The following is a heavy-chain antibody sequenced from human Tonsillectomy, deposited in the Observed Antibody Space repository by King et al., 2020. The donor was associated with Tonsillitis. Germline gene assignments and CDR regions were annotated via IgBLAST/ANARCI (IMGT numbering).Heavy chain of an antibody. Sequence: QLVQSGAEVKKPGASVKVSCTASGYIFTGYYLHWVRQAPGQGLEWVGWINPNTGGTNYAQKFQGRVTMTRDTSISTAYMELSRLRSDDPAVYYCARIASGITGTTAYWGQGTLVTVSS. CDR2: INPNTGGT. D-gene: IGHD1-20*01. V-gene: IGHV1-2*02. CDR1: GYIFTGYY. J-gene: IGHJ4*02. CDR3: ARIASGITGTTAY.